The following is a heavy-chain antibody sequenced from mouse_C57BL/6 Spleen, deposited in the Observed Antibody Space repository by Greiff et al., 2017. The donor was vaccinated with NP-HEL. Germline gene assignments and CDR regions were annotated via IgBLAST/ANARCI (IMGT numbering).Heavy chain of an antibody. CDR2: INPSNGGT. CDR3: ARKTVVARGYFDY. CDR1: GYTFTSYW. Sequence: VQLQQPGTELVKPGASVKLSCKASGYTFTSYWMHWVKQRPGQGLEWIGNINPSNGGTNYNEKFKSKATLTVDKSSSTAYMQLSSLTSEDSAVYYCARKTVVARGYFDYWGQGTTLTVSS. J-gene: IGHJ2*01. D-gene: IGHD1-1*01. V-gene: IGHV1-53*01.